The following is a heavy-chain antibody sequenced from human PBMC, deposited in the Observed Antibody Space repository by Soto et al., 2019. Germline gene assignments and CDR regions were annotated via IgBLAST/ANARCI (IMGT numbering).Heavy chain of an antibody. D-gene: IGHD3-10*01. CDR3: AILLEFGALPIDY. CDR2: IYYSGST. Sequence: PSETLSLTCTVSGGSISSGDYYWSWIRQPPGKGLEWIGYIYYSGSTYYNPSLKSRVTISVDTSKNQLSLKLSSVTAADTAVYYCAILLEFGALPIDYWGQGTLVTVSS. J-gene: IGHJ4*02. V-gene: IGHV4-30-4*01. CDR1: GGSISSGDYY.